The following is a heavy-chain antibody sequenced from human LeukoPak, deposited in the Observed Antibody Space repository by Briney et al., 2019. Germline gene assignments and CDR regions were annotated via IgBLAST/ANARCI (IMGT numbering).Heavy chain of an antibody. CDR3: ARDSPPDH. V-gene: IGHV3-48*01. J-gene: IGHJ1*01. CDR2: ISSSSSTI. CDR1: GFTFSTYS. Sequence: GESLRLSCAASGFTFSTYSMNWVRQAPGKGLEWVSYISSSSSTIYYADSVKGRFTISRDNAKNSLYLQMNSLRAEDTTLYYCARDSPPDHWGQGTLVTVSS.